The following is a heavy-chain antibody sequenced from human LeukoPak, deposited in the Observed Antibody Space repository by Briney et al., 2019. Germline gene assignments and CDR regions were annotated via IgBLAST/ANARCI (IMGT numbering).Heavy chain of an antibody. Sequence: GGSLGLSCAASGFNFIDYSMNWVRQAPGKGLEWISYIGISSGNTKYADSVKGRFTISRDKARNSLYLQMNSLRVEDTAVYYCARDHRYAFDNWGHGTLVTVSS. CDR1: GFNFIDYS. V-gene: IGHV3-48*01. D-gene: IGHD5-12*01. CDR3: ARDHRYAFDN. CDR2: IGISSGNT. J-gene: IGHJ4*01.